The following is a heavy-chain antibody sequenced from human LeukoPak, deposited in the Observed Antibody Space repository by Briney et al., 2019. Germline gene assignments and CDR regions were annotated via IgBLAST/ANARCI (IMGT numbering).Heavy chain of an antibody. D-gene: IGHD1-7*01. CDR2: FDPEDGET. CDR3: ATVPNYTPYYMDV. Sequence: ASVKVSCKVSGYTLTELSMHWVRQAPGKGLEWMGGFDPEDGETIYAQKFQGRVTMTEDTSTDTAYMELSSLRSEDTAVYHCATVPNYTPYYMDVWGKGTTVTVSS. V-gene: IGHV1-24*01. J-gene: IGHJ6*03. CDR1: GYTLTELS.